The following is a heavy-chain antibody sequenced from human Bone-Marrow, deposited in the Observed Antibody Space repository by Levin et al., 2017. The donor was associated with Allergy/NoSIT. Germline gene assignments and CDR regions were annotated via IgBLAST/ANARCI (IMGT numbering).Heavy chain of an antibody. D-gene: IGHD2/OR15-2a*01. J-gene: IGHJ4*02. Sequence: SQTLSLTCIVSGGSISGHYWSWIRQAAGKGLEWIGRIHSSGNTIYNPSLRSRVFLSVDTSKNQFSLKLTSVTAADTARYYCARMSDNDGNFYPDDFWGQGTLVTVSS. CDR1: GGSISGHY. CDR3: ARMSDNDGNFYPDDF. CDR2: IHSSGNT. V-gene: IGHV4-4*07.